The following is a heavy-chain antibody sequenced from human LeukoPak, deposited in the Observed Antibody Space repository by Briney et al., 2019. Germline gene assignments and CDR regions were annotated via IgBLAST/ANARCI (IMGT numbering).Heavy chain of an antibody. Sequence: SETLSLTCTVSGGSISSYYWSWIRQPPGKGLEWIGYIYYSGSTNYNPSLKSRVTNSVDKSKNQIPLKLRSVTASDTAVYYCAGSVQMERPPPLIGYYYMDVWGKGTMVTVSS. V-gene: IGHV4-59*01. D-gene: IGHD1-1*01. CDR2: IYYSGST. CDR1: GGSISSYY. J-gene: IGHJ6*03. CDR3: AGSVQMERPPPLIGYYYMDV.